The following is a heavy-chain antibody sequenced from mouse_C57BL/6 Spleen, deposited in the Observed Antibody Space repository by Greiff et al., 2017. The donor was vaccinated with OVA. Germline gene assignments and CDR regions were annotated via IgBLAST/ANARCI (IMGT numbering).Heavy chain of an antibody. CDR3: ARGNPYAMDY. Sequence: VQLKESGPELVKPGASVKISCKASGYAFSSSWMNWVKQRPGKGLEWIGRIYPGDGDTNYNGKFKGKATLTADKSSSTAYMQLSSLTSEDSAVYFCARGNPYAMDYWGQGTSVTVSS. J-gene: IGHJ4*01. V-gene: IGHV1-82*01. CDR2: IYPGDGDT. CDR1: GYAFSSSW. D-gene: IGHD2-1*01.